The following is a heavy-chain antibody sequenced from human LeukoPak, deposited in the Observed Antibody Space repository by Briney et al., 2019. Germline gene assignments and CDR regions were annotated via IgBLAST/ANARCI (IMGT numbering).Heavy chain of an antibody. V-gene: IGHV3-7*01. CDR3: VRGGTYWTVS. CDR2: IKPGGSEK. J-gene: IGHJ5*01. Sequence: PGGSLRLSCAASGFVFSASYMSWVRKAPGKGLEWVATIKPGGSEKYHVDSVSGRFTISRDNTNDSLFLQMNSLRVDDTAVYYCVRGGTYWTVSWGQGTLVNVS. CDR1: GFVFSASY.